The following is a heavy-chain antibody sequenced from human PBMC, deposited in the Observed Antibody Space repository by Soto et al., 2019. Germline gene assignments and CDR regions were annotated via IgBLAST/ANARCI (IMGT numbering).Heavy chain of an antibody. V-gene: IGHV4-59*08. CDR2: MYYGGRT. D-gene: IGHD2-15*01. CDR3: ARGTPSPLIVRSSRGPWFDP. Sequence: PSETLSLTCTVSGGSISSYYWSWIRQPPGKGLEWIGYMYYGGRTNYTPSLKSRGTISVDTSKMQVSLKLSSVTAADTAVYFCARGTPSPLIVRSSRGPWFDPWGQGTLVTVSS. J-gene: IGHJ5*02. CDR1: GGSISSYY.